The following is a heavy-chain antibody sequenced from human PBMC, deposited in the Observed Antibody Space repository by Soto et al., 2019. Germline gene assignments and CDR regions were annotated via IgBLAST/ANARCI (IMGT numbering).Heavy chain of an antibody. J-gene: IGHJ6*02. D-gene: IGHD6-13*01. CDR3: ATKGRWYVGYYYYGMDV. CDR2: FDPEDGET. V-gene: IGHV1-24*01. Sequence: GASVKVSCKVSGYILTELSMHWVRQAPGKGLEWMGGFDPEDGETIYAQKFQGRVTMTEDTSTDTAYMELSSLRSEDTAVYYCATKGRWYVGYYYYGMDVWGQGTTVTVSS. CDR1: GYILTELS.